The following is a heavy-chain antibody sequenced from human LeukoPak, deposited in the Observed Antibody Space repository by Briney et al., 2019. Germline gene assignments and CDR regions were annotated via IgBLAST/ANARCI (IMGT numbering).Heavy chain of an antibody. CDR1: GFTFSSYG. CDR3: ARDPDTAMVRYFDY. J-gene: IGHJ4*02. CDR2: ISYDGSNK. D-gene: IGHD5-18*01. V-gene: IGHV3-30*19. Sequence: GGSLRLSCAASGFTFSSYGMHWVRQAPGKGLEWVAVISYDGSNKYYADSVKGRFTISRDNSKNTLYLQMNSLRAEDTAVYYCARDPDTAMVRYFDYWGQGTLVTVSS.